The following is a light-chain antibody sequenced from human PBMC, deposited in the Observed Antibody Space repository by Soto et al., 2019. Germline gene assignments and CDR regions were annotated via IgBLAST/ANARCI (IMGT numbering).Light chain of an antibody. CDR3: QQYGSSPPYP. Sequence: EIVLTQSPGTLSLSPGERATLSCRASQSVSSSYLAWYQQKPGQAPRLLIYGASSRATGIPDRFSGSGSGIDFTLTSIRPEPEDFALYYCQQYGSSPPYPFGQGTKLEIK. J-gene: IGKJ2*01. CDR2: GAS. CDR1: QSVSSSY. V-gene: IGKV3-20*01.